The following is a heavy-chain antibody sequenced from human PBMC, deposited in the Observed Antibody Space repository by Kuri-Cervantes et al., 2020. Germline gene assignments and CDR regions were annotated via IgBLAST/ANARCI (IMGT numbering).Heavy chain of an antibody. V-gene: IGHV4-34*01. D-gene: IGHD3-16*01. Sequence: SETLSPTCAVYGGSFSGYYWSWIRQPPGKGLEWSGEIDHSGTNNYNTSLKSRVTISVDTSKNQFTLKLSSVTAADTAVYYCAREAGGYFDYWGQGTLVTVSS. J-gene: IGHJ4*02. CDR3: AREAGGYFDY. CDR1: GGSFSGYY. CDR2: IDHSGTN.